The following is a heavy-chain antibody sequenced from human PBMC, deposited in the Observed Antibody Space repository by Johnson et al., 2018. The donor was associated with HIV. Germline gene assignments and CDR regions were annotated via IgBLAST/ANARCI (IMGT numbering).Heavy chain of an antibody. V-gene: IGHV3-30*19. CDR3: VRRFYDSSAFDV. CDR2: ISYDGRNN. J-gene: IGHJ3*01. D-gene: IGHD3-22*01. CDR1: GFTFSYYG. Sequence: QVQLVESGGGVVQPGRSLRLSCVASGFTFSYYGMHWVRQAPGKGLEWVAVISYDGRNNYYADSVKGRFTISRDNSKNTVFLQMSSLRSEDTAVYYCVRRFYDSSAFDVWGQGTVVTVSS.